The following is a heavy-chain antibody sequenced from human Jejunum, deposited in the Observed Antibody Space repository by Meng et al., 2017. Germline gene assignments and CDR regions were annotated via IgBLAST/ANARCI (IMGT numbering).Heavy chain of an antibody. J-gene: IGHJ3*02. V-gene: IGHV3-7*01. CDR1: GFSFSNYW. CDR2: IMQDGSVK. CDR3: VRGPFDI. Sequence: GESLKISCEASGFSFSNYWMSWVRQAPGKGLEWVANIMQDGSVKSYAESVKGRFTISRDNAKNSLYLQLDSLRGEDTAVYYCVRGPFDIWGQGTMVTVSS.